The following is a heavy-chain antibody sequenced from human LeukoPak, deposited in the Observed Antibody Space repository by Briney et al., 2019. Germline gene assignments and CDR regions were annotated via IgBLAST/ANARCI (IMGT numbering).Heavy chain of an antibody. V-gene: IGHV4-59*01. Sequence: SETLSLTCTVSGGSISSYYWSWIRQPPGKGLEWIGYIYYSGNTNYNPSLKSRVPISVDTSKNQFSLKLSSVTAADAAVYYCARVYYSRSYDYWYFDLWGRGTLVTVSS. D-gene: IGHD6-13*01. CDR3: ARVYYSRSYDYWYFDL. J-gene: IGHJ2*01. CDR2: IYYSGNT. CDR1: GGSISSYY.